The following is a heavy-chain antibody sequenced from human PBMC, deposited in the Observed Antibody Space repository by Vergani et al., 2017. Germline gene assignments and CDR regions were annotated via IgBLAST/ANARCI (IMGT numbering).Heavy chain of an antibody. V-gene: IGHV1-2*02. CDR1: GYTFTGYY. CDR3: ARGGQRGGKTTVTTVVVYFQH. Sequence: QVQLVQSGAEVKKPGASVKVSCKASGYTFTGYYMHWVRQAPGQGLEWMGWINPNSGGTNYAQKFQGRVTMTRDTSISTAYMELSRLRSDATAVYYCARGGQRGGKTTVTTVVVYFQHWGQGTLFTVSS. D-gene: IGHD4-17*01. CDR2: INPNSGGT. J-gene: IGHJ1*01.